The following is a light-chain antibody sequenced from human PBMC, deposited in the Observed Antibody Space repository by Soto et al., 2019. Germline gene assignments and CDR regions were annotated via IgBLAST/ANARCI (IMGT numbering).Light chain of an antibody. J-gene: IGLJ1*01. Sequence: QSALTQPASVSGSPGQSITISCTGTSSDVGGYNYVSWYQQPPGKAPKLIIYAVSNRPSGVSNRFSGSKSGNTASLTITGLQADDEGDYYCSPFTTSSSAYYVFGTGTKVTVL. CDR1: SSDVGGYNY. V-gene: IGLV2-14*01. CDR2: AVS. CDR3: SPFTTSSSAYYV.